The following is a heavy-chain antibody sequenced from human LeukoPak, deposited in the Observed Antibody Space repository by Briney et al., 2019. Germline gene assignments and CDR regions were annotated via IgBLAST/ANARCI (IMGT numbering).Heavy chain of an antibody. CDR2: INPNSGVT. J-gene: IGHJ4*02. CDR3: ARGGELPFGQQLYYFDY. D-gene: IGHD6-13*01. V-gene: IGHV1-2*02. CDR1: GYTFTGYY. Sequence: RAASVTVSCKASGYTFTGYYMHWVRQAPGQGLEWMGWINPNSGVTNYAQKFQGRVTMSRDTSISTAYMELSSLRSEGTAVYYCARGGELPFGQQLYYFDYWGQGTLVTVSS.